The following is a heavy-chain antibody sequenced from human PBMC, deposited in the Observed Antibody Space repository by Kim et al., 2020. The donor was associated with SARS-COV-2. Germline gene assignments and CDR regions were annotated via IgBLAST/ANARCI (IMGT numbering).Heavy chain of an antibody. J-gene: IGHJ6*03. CDR2: IYPGDSDT. Sequence: GESLKISCKGSGYSFTSYWIGWVRQMPGKGLEWMGIIYPGDSDTRYSPSFQGQVTISADKSISTAYLQWSSLKASDTAMYYCARLHYDFWSGYYPMDVWGKGTTLTVSS. V-gene: IGHV5-51*01. CDR3: ARLHYDFWSGYYPMDV. CDR1: GYSFTSYW. D-gene: IGHD3-3*01.